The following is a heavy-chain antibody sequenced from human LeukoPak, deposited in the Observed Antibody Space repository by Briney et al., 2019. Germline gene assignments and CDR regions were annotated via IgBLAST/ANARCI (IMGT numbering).Heavy chain of an antibody. J-gene: IGHJ6*02. Sequence: GGALRLSCAASRFIFRSYWMTWVRQAPGKGLEWVANIKQDGSEKYYVDSVKGRFTISRDNAQNSLYLQMNSLRAEDTAVYYCARRMDPYYFFYSMDVWGQGTTVTVSS. CDR3: ARRMDPYYFFYSMDV. CDR1: RFIFRSYW. D-gene: IGHD2-8*01. CDR2: IKQDGSEK. V-gene: IGHV3-7*03.